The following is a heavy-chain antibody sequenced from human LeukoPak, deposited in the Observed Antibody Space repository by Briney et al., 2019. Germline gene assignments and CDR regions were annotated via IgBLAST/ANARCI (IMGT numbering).Heavy chain of an antibody. J-gene: IGHJ5*02. CDR3: ARVYSSSWYFWFDP. V-gene: IGHV3-33*01. CDR2: IWDDGSNK. D-gene: IGHD6-13*01. CDR1: GFTFSSYG. Sequence: GGSLRLSCAAYGFTFSSYGMHWVRQAPGKGLEGVAVIWDDGSNKYYADSVKGRFTISRDNSKNTLYLQMNSLRAEDTAVYYCARVYSSSWYFWFDPWGQGTLVTVSS.